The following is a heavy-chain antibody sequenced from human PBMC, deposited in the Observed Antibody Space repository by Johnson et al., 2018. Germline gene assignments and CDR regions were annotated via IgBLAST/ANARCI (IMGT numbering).Heavy chain of an antibody. CDR2: SYSSGNT. D-gene: IGHD4-17*01. Sequence: CSYSSGNTNYNPSLKSRVTISVDTSKNQFSLKLSSVTAADTGVYFCARVSMVTRYYMDVWGKGTTVTVSS. J-gene: IGHJ6*03. V-gene: IGHV4-4*09. CDR3: ARVSMVTRYYMDV.